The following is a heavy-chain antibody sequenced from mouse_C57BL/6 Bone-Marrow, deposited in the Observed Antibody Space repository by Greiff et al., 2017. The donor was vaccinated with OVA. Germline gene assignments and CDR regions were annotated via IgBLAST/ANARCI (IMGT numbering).Heavy chain of an antibody. Sequence: EVQGVESGGDLVKPGGSLKLSCAASGFTFSSYGMSWVRQTPDKRLEWVATISSGGSYTYYPDSVKGRFTISRDNAKNTLYLQMSSLKSEDTAMYYCARQRYYYGSSLAWFAYWGQGTLVTVSA. CDR2: ISSGGSYT. J-gene: IGHJ3*01. CDR3: ARQRYYYGSSLAWFAY. V-gene: IGHV5-6*01. D-gene: IGHD1-1*01. CDR1: GFTFSSYG.